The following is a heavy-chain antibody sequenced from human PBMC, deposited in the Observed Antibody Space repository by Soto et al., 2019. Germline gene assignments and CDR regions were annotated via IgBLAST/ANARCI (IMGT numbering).Heavy chain of an antibody. CDR1: GDSVSSNSAA. CDR2: TYYRSKWYN. J-gene: IGHJ4*02. V-gene: IGHV6-1*01. Sequence: PSPTLSLTCAISGDSVSSNSAAWNRVRQSPSRGLEWLGRTYYRSKWYNDYAVSVKSRITINPDTSKNQFSLQLNSVTPEDTAVYYCARAVYYYFWSGYYIPPPFDYSGQGPL. CDR3: ARAVYYYFWSGYYIPPPFDY. D-gene: IGHD3-3*01.